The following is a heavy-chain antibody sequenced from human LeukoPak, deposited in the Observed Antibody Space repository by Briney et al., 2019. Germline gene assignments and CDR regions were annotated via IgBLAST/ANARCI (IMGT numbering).Heavy chain of an antibody. CDR3: ARETSGYLGY. D-gene: IGHD3-3*01. CDR1: GGSISSYY. J-gene: IGHJ4*02. Sequence: PSETLSLTCTVSGGSISSYYWSWIRQPPGKGLEWIGYIYYSGSTNYNPSLKCRVTISVDTSKNQFSLKLSSVTAADTAVYYCARETSGYLGYWGQGTLVTVSS. CDR2: IYYSGST. V-gene: IGHV4-59*01.